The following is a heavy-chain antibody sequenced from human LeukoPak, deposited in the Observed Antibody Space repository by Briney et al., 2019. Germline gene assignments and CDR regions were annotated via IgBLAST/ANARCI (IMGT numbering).Heavy chain of an antibody. CDR3: ARLNGSGSYYSGIRNYYFDY. V-gene: IGHV4-34*11. Sequence: SETLSLTCAVYGGSFSGYYWSWIRQPPGKGLEWIGYIFYGGSTDNNPSLKSRVTMSVDTSKNQFSLKLSSVTAADTAVYYCARLNGSGSYYSGIRNYYFDYWGQGTLVTVSS. CDR2: IFYGGST. CDR1: GGSFSGYY. D-gene: IGHD3-10*01. J-gene: IGHJ4*02.